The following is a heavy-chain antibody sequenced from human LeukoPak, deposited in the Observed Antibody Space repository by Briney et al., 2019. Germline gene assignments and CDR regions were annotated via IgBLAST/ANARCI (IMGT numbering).Heavy chain of an antibody. CDR2: IFTNADLT. CDR1: GFTLSTYP. J-gene: IGHJ6*02. CDR3: VKSPSDGVDV. Sequence: GGSLRLSCSASGFTLSTYPMHWVRQAPGKGLEYVSTIFTNADLTSYAASVRGRFSTSRDNAKNTLYLQMSSLRPEDTAVYYCVKSPSDGVDVWGQGATVIVSS. V-gene: IGHV3-64D*09.